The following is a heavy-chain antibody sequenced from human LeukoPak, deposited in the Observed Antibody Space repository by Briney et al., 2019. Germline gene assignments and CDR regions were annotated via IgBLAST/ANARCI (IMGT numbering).Heavy chain of an antibody. CDR1: GGSISSGSYY. V-gene: IGHV4-39*07. Sequence: SETLSLTCTVSGGSISSGSYYWGWIRQPPGKGLEWIGSIYHSGSTYYNPSLKSRVTISVDTSKNQFSLKLSSVTAADTAVYYCASRFKMTTVTANYYFDYWGQGTLVTVSS. J-gene: IGHJ4*02. CDR2: IYHSGST. D-gene: IGHD4-17*01. CDR3: ASRFKMTTVTANYYFDY.